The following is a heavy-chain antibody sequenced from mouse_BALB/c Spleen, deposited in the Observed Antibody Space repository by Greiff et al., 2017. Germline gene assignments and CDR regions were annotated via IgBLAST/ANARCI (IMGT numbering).Heavy chain of an antibody. CDR3: ARQGSGYIDY. Sequence: EVQVVESGGGLVKLGGSLKLSCAASGFTFSSYYMSWVRQTPEKRLELVAAINSNGGSTYYPDTVKGRFTISRDNAKNTLYLQMSSLKSEDTALYYCARQGSGYIDYWGQGTTLTVSS. V-gene: IGHV5-6-2*01. CDR2: INSNGGST. CDR1: GFTFSSYY. J-gene: IGHJ2*01. D-gene: IGHD3-1*01.